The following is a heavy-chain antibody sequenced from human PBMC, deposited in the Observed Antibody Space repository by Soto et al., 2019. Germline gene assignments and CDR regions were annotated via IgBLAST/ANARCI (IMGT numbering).Heavy chain of an antibody. D-gene: IGHD3-10*01. CDR3: PRDMTNYYGSETGNGHGV. CDR2: INVNSGDI. Sequence: QVQLVQSGAEVKKPGASVRVSCKASGYTFTAYCVQWVRQAPGQGLQWMGWINVNSGDIKYAQAFQGRVPLTRDTSTSTVYMKLTRLTPDNTAVYYCPRDMTNYYGSETGNGHGVWGQGTTVTV. J-gene: IGHJ6*02. CDR1: GYTFTAYC. V-gene: IGHV1-2*02.